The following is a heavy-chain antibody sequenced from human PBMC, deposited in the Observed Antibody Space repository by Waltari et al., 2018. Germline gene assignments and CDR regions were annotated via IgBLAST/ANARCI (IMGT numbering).Heavy chain of an antibody. Sequence: EVQLVESGGGLVQPGGSLRLSCAASGFTFTDSAMHWVRPASGKGLEWVGRIRSKADTYETSYAASVDGRFTISREDSKNTAYLQMNSLNTEDTGTYFCTREYSSGWPFDYWGQGTLVAVSS. J-gene: IGHJ4*02. CDR3: TREYSSGWPFDY. D-gene: IGHD6-19*01. CDR1: GFTFTDSA. CDR2: IRSKADTYET. V-gene: IGHV3-73*01.